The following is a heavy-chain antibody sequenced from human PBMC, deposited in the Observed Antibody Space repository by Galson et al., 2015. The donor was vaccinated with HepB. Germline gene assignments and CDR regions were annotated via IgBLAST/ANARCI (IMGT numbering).Heavy chain of an antibody. Sequence: SLRLSCAASGFTFTRHWMGWVRQAPGKGLEWVANINEDGSEENYMDSVKGRFTISRDNAKNSLYLQMNSLRAEDTAVYYCTKGIGYCSGGTCYRRENYFDFWGQGTLVTVSS. J-gene: IGHJ4*02. CDR1: GFTFTRHW. CDR2: INEDGSEE. CDR3: TKGIGYCSGGTCYRRENYFDF. D-gene: IGHD2-15*01. V-gene: IGHV3-7*03.